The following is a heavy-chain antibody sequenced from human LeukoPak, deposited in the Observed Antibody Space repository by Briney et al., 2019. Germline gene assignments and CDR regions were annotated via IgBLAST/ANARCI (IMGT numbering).Heavy chain of an antibody. CDR1: GCTFSSYA. CDR3: AQDSRRFDY. J-gene: IGHJ4*02. V-gene: IGHV3-23*01. CDR2: ISGSGRTT. Sequence: GGSLRLSCAASGCTFSSYAMSCVRQAPGKGLEWVSVISGSGRTTYYADSVKGRVTIYSDNSKNTLYLQMNSLTVDDTAVYCCAQDSRRFDYWGQGTLVTVSS.